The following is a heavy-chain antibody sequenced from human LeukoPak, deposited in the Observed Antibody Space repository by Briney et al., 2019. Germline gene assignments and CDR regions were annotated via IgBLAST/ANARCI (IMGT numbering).Heavy chain of an antibody. Sequence: PGGSLRLSCAASGFTFSSYGMYWVRQAPGKGLEWVSFIRYDGSKKYYADSVKGRFIISRDTSNNTLYLQMNSLRAEDTAVYYCAKDFPQHTGWGSEDYMDVWGKGTTVIISS. CDR3: AKDFPQHTGWGSEDYMDV. J-gene: IGHJ6*03. CDR1: GFTFSSYG. D-gene: IGHD6-19*01. V-gene: IGHV3-30*02. CDR2: IRYDGSKK.